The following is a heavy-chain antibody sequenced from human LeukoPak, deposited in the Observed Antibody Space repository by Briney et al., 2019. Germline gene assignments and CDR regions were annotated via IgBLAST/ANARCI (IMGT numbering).Heavy chain of an antibody. V-gene: IGHV4-39*01. CDR1: GGSISSSSYY. Sequence: SETLSLTCTVSGGSISSSSYYWGWIRQPPGKGLEWMGSIYYSGSTYYNPSLKSRVTISVDTSKNQFSLKLSSVTAADTAVYYCARYCSSTSCPAYYYYGMDVWGQGTTVTVSS. J-gene: IGHJ6*02. CDR3: ARYCSSTSCPAYYYYGMDV. CDR2: IYYSGST. D-gene: IGHD2-2*01.